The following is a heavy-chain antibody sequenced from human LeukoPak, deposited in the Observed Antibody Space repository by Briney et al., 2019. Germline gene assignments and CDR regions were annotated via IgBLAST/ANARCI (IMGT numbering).Heavy chain of an antibody. V-gene: IGHV3-30*02. CDR3: AKDLPYYDFWSGYNAFEY. CDR2: ISYDGSNT. CDR1: GFTFNSYG. Sequence: GGSLRLSCAASGFTFNSYGMHWVRQAPGKGLEWLAFISYDGSNTYYADSVKGRFTVSRDNSNNTLYLQMNSLRAEDTAVYYCAKDLPYYDFWSGYNAFEYWGQGTLVTVSS. D-gene: IGHD3-3*01. J-gene: IGHJ4*02.